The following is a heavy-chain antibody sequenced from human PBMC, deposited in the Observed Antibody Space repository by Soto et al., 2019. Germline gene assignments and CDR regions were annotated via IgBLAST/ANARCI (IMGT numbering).Heavy chain of an antibody. J-gene: IGHJ6*02. Sequence: QVQLVESGGGVVQPGRSLRLSCAASGFTFSSYAMHWVRQAPGKGLEWVAVISYDGSNKYYADSVKGRFTISRDNSKNTLYLQMNSLRAEDTAVYYCARDQGYSSSWVGMGYGMDVWGQGTTVTVSS. V-gene: IGHV3-30-3*01. CDR1: GFTFSSYA. D-gene: IGHD6-13*01. CDR2: ISYDGSNK. CDR3: ARDQGYSSSWVGMGYGMDV.